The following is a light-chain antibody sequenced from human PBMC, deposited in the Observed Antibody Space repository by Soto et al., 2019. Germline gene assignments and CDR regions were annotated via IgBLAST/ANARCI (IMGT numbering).Light chain of an antibody. J-gene: IGLJ1*01. Sequence: QSVLTQPPSVSGSPGQSITISCSGTINYIGSYEHVAWYQQFPGKSPKLIIYAVSDRPSGVSDRFSGSKSGISASLTISGLQTEDEADYYCISYTDRQSYLFGTGTKVTVL. CDR3: ISYTDRQSYL. CDR2: AVS. V-gene: IGLV2-14*03. CDR1: INYIGSYEH.